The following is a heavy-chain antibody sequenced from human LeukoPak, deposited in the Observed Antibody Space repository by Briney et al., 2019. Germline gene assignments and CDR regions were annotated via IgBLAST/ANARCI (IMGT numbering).Heavy chain of an antibody. CDR3: ARDAGGYYNY. D-gene: IGHD3-22*01. CDR2: IYYSGST. CDR1: GGSISSGSYY. V-gene: IGHV4-31*03. Sequence: SETLSLTCTVSGGSISSGSYYWSWIRQPAGKGLEWIGYIYYSGSTYYNPSLKSRVTISVDTSKNQFSLKLSSVTAADTAVYYCARDAGGYYNYWGQGTLVTVSS. J-gene: IGHJ4*02.